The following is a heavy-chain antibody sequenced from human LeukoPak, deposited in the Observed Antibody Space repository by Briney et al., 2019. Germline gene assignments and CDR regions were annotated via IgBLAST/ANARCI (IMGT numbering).Heavy chain of an antibody. D-gene: IGHD3-22*01. CDR3: ARGGHPITMIVVVTASDAFDI. V-gene: IGHV4-34*01. Sequence: SETLSLTCAVYGGSFSGYYWSWIRQPPGKGLEWIGEINHSGSTNYNPSLKSRVTISVDTSKNQFSLKLSSVTAADTAVYYCARGGHPITMIVVVTASDAFDIWGQGTMVTVSS. CDR2: INHSGST. CDR1: GGSFSGYY. J-gene: IGHJ3*02.